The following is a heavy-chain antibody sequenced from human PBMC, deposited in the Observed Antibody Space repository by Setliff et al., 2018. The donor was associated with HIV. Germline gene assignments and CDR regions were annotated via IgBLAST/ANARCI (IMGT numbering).Heavy chain of an antibody. Sequence: GGSLRLSCAASGFTFSDYYMSWIRQAPGKGLEWVSYISSTGTTFYYADSVKGRFSISRDNAKNSLYLQMNSLRAEDTAVYYCARDFWGGSYSSDYWGQGTLVTVSS. CDR1: GFTFSDYY. CDR2: ISSTGTTF. CDR3: ARDFWGGSYSSDY. J-gene: IGHJ4*02. V-gene: IGHV3-11*04. D-gene: IGHD1-26*01.